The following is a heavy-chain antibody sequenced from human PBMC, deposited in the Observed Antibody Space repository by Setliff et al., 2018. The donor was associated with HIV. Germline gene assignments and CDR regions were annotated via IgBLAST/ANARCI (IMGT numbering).Heavy chain of an antibody. V-gene: IGHV4-31*03. CDR3: ARVEAYSRGRGGFDP. J-gene: IGHJ5*02. CDR1: GGPISSGDYY. CDR2: IYHSGTT. D-gene: IGHD6-19*01. Sequence: SSETLSLTCTVSGGPISSGDYYWTWIRQHPERGLDWIGYIYHSGTTYYNPPLRSRVTISIDTSKDQFSLDLTSVTAADTGVYYCARVEAYSRGRGGFDPWGQGTLVTVSS.